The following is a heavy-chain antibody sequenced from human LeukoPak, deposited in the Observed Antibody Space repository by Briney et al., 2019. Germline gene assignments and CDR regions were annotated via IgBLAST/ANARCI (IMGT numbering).Heavy chain of an antibody. CDR3: AREKTTVTTIDY. V-gene: IGHV1-2*02. Sequence: ASVKVSCKASGYTFTGYYMHWVRQAPGQGLEWMGWINPNSGGTNYAQKFQGRVTMTRDTSISTAYMELSRLRSDDTAVYYCAREKTTVTTIDYWGQGTLVTVSS. D-gene: IGHD4-17*01. J-gene: IGHJ4*02. CDR2: INPNSGGT. CDR1: GYTFTGYY.